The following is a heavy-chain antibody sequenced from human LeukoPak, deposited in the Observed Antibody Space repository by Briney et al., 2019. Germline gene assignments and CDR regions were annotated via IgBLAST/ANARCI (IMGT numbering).Heavy chain of an antibody. CDR2: INHSGST. CDR3: AXXXXXXXPNYYYYYYIDV. V-gene: IGHV4-34*01. Sequence: SXTLSXXCAVYGGSFSNYYWSWIRQPPGKGLEWIGEINHSGSTNYNPSLKSRGTISLDTSKNQFSLKLSSVTAADTAVYYCAXXXXXXXPNYYYYYYIDVWGKGTTVTVSS. J-gene: IGHJ6*03. CDR1: GGSFSNYY.